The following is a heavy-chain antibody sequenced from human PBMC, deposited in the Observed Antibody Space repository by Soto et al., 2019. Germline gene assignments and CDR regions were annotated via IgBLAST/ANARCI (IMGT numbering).Heavy chain of an antibody. CDR3: AKKRLHLGELSLFDY. Sequence: PGGSLRLSCAASGFTFSTYGMHWVRQAPGKGLEWVAIISYDGNKKYYADSVKGRFTISRDNSKNTLYLQMDSLRAEDTAVYYCAKKRLHLGELSLFDYWGQGTLVTVSS. CDR2: ISYDGNKK. V-gene: IGHV3-30*18. J-gene: IGHJ4*02. CDR1: GFTFSTYG. D-gene: IGHD3-16*02.